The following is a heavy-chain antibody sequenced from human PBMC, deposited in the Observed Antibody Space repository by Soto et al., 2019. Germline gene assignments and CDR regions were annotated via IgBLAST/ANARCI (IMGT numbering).Heavy chain of an antibody. CDR1: GGTFSSNA. V-gene: IGHV1-69*13. J-gene: IGHJ3*02. CDR2: IIPIFGTA. CDR3: ASREDYYYDSSGQPSPIDAFDI. D-gene: IGHD3-22*01. Sequence: GTSVKVSCKDSGGTFSSNASSWVRQAPGQGLEWMGGIIPIFGTANYAQKFQGRVTITADESTSTAYMELSSLRSEDTAVYYCASREDYYYDSSGQPSPIDAFDIWGQGTMVTVSS.